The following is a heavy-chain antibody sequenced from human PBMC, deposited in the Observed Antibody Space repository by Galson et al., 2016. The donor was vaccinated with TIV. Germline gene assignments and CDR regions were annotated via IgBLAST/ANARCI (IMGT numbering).Heavy chain of an antibody. CDR2: ISAYNGDI. D-gene: IGHD4-17*01. Sequence: CKASGYSFLSYGMTWVRQAPGRGLEWLGWISAYNGDIKSARKFQGRFTISKDNSKNTVSLEMNSLRLEDTAVYYCARDPRIYGDYLLAYFDYWGQGTLLTVSS. J-gene: IGHJ4*02. V-gene: IGHV1-18*04. CDR3: ARDPRIYGDYLLAYFDY. CDR1: GYSFLSYG.